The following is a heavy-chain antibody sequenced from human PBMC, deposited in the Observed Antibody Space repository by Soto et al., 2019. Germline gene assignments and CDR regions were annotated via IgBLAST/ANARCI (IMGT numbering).Heavy chain of an antibody. J-gene: IGHJ6*03. V-gene: IGHV3-48*01. CDR3: AIGGCSSTSCYRTHYYMDV. CDR2: ISSSSSTI. Sequence: GGSLRLSCAASGFTFSSYSMNWVRQAPGKGLEWVSYISSSSSTIYYADSVKGRFTISRDNAKNSLYLQMNSLRAEDTAVYYCAIGGCSSTSCYRTHYYMDVWGKGTTVTVSS. CDR1: GFTFSSYS. D-gene: IGHD2-2*02.